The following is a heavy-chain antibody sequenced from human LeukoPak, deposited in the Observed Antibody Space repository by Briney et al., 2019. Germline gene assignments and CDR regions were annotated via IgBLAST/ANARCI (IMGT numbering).Heavy chain of an antibody. CDR2: MYYSVST. Sequence: SETLSLTCTVSGDSISSYYWSWIRQPPGRGLEWIGYMYYSVSTNYNPSLKSRVTISMGTSKHQFSLKLSSVTAADTSVYYCARVRYRSSGNYYFAYWGQATLVTVSS. J-gene: IGHJ4*02. V-gene: IGHV4-59*01. CDR3: ARVRYRSSGNYYFAY. CDR1: GDSISSYY. D-gene: IGHD6-25*01.